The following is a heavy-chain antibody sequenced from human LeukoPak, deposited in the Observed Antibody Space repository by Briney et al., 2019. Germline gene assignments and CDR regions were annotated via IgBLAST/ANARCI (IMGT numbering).Heavy chain of an antibody. V-gene: IGHV3-48*02. J-gene: IGHJ4*02. CDR1: GFTFSSSK. CDR3: ATVPESTTN. Sequence: GGSLRLSFAVPGFTFSSSKMNWVAQGPGKGWSWVAYISSSSSTIYYADSVKGRFTISRDNATTSLYLQMNSLRDEDTAVYYCATVPESTTNWGQGTLVTVSS. D-gene: IGHD1-1*01. CDR2: ISSSSSTI.